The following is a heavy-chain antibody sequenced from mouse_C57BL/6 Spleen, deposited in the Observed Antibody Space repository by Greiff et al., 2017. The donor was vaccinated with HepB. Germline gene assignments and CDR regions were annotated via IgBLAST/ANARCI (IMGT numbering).Heavy chain of an antibody. V-gene: IGHV1-15*01. D-gene: IGHD2-4*01. CDR3: ARGGYDYDAGFAY. CDR1: GYTFTDYD. Sequence: QVQLQQSGAELVRPGASVTLSCKASGYTFTDYDMHWVKQTPVQGLEWIGAIDPETGGTSYNQKFKGKAILTADNSSSTAYMQLSSLTSEDAAVYYCARGGYDYDAGFAYWGQGTLVTVSA. CDR2: IDPETGGT. J-gene: IGHJ3*01.